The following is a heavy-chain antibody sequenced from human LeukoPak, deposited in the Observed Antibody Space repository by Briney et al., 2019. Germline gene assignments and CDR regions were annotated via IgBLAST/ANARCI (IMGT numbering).Heavy chain of an antibody. CDR1: GFTFSSHL. J-gene: IGHJ4*02. V-gene: IGHV3-7*01. Sequence: PGGSLRLSCAASGFTFSSHLMTWVRQAPGKGLEWVANIYQDGREKYYLSSVRGRFTISRDNAKNPLYLQMDSLRVEDTGVYYCASERPSSSWYDYWGQGTLVTVSS. CDR3: ASERPSSSWYDY. D-gene: IGHD6-13*01. CDR2: IYQDGREK.